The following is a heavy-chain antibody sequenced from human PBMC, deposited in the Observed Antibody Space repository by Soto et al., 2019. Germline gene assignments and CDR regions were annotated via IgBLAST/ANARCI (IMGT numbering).Heavy chain of an antibody. Sequence: VGSLRLSCASSVFTFSSYSMHCVRHSPGRWLEWVAVISYDGSNKYYADSVKGRFTISRDNSKNTLYLQMNSLRAEETAVYYCVRERGFVVVVAAREDYYYGMDVWGQGTSVSVS. J-gene: IGHJ6*01. D-gene: IGHD2-15*01. CDR1: VFTFSSYS. CDR2: ISYDGSNK. CDR3: VRERGFVVVVAAREDYYYGMDV. V-gene: IGHV3-30-3*01.